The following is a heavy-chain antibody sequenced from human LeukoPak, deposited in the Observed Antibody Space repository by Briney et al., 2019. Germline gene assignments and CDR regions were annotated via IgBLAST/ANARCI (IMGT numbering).Heavy chain of an antibody. Sequence: SETLSLTCAVSGYSISSGYYWGWIRQPPGKGLEWIGSIYHSGSTYYIPSLKSRVTISVDTSKNQFSLKLSSVTAADTTVYYCARQYYYGSGSYPDFDYWGQGTLVTVSS. CDR1: GYSISSGYY. CDR3: ARQYYYGSGSYPDFDY. CDR2: IYHSGST. J-gene: IGHJ4*02. V-gene: IGHV4-38-2*01. D-gene: IGHD3-10*01.